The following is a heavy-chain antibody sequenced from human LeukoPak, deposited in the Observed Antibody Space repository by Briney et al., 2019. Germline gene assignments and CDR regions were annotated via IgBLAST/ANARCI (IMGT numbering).Heavy chain of an antibody. Sequence: ASVKVSCKASGYTFTGYYMHWVRQAPGQGRQWMGWINPNSGGTNYAQKFQGRVTMTRDTSISTGYMELSRLRSDDTAVYYCATLVIAVAGGFGDYWGQGTLVTVSS. V-gene: IGHV1-2*02. CDR1: GYTFTGYY. D-gene: IGHD6-19*01. CDR3: ATLVIAVAGGFGDY. J-gene: IGHJ4*02. CDR2: INPNSGGT.